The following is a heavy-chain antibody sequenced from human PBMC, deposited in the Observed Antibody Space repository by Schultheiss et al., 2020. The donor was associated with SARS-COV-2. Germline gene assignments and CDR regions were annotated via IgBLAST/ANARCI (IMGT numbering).Heavy chain of an antibody. CDR2: ISSSSSYI. CDR3: ARDLVDIVLMVYAIGYYGMDV. CDR1: GFTFSSYG. J-gene: IGHJ6*02. V-gene: IGHV3-21*01. D-gene: IGHD2-8*01. Sequence: GGSLRLSCAASGFTFSSYGMHWVRQAPGKGLEWVSSISSSSSYIYYADSVKGRFTISRDNSKNTLYLQMNSLRAEDTAVYYCARDLVDIVLMVYAIGYYGMDVWGQGTTVTVSS.